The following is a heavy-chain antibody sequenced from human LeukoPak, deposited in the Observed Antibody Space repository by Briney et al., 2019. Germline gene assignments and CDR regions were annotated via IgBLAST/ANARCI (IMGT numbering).Heavy chain of an antibody. D-gene: IGHD4-23*01. CDR3: ASGTTVDLFDY. Sequence: GRSLRLSCAASGFTFSSYAMHWVRQAPGKGLEWVAVISYDGSNKYYADSVKGRFTISRDNSKNTLYLQMNSLRAKDTAVYYCASGTTVDLFDYWGQGTLVTVSS. CDR2: ISYDGSNK. J-gene: IGHJ4*02. CDR1: GFTFSSYA. V-gene: IGHV3-30-3*01.